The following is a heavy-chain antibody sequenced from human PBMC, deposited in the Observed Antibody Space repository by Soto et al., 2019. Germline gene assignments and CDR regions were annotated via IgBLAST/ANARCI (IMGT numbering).Heavy chain of an antibody. CDR3: AKDSGYSYGYYFDY. CDR2: ISYDGSNK. CDR1: GFTFSSYG. V-gene: IGHV3-30*18. J-gene: IGHJ4*02. Sequence: QVQLVESGGGMVQPGRSLRLSCAASGFTFSSYGMHWVRQAPGKGLEWVAVISYDGSNKYYADSVKGRFTISRDNSKNTLYLQMNSLRAEDTAVYYCAKDSGYSYGYYFDYWGQGTLVTVSS. D-gene: IGHD5-18*01.